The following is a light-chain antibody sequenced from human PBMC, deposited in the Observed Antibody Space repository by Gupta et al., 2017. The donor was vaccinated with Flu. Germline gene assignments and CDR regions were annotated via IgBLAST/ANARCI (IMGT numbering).Light chain of an antibody. V-gene: IGKV3-20*01. CDR3: QQYGRS. CDR2: GAS. Sequence: ELVLTQSPGTLSLSPGERATLSCRVSQSIDSKYLAWYQQKAGQAPRLLIYGASTRVNGIPNRFSGSGSGTDFNLTIRGLEPEDFAVYYGQQYGRSFGQGTKVEIK. CDR1: QSIDSKY. J-gene: IGKJ1*01.